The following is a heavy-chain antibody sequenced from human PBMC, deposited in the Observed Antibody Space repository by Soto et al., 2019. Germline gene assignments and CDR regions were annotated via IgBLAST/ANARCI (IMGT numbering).Heavy chain of an antibody. D-gene: IGHD6-19*01. J-gene: IGHJ1*01. CDR3: AQTDFDGSAWYLNLEH. Sequence: EVQLLESGGALVQPGGSLRLSCAASGFTFSTYAITWVRQAPGKGLEWVSAIGHADNPRTYYADSVKGRIIISRDNSKNTVYLQMNNLRAEDTAVYYCAQTDFDGSAWYLNLEHWGQGTLVTVSS. CDR1: GFTFSTYA. V-gene: IGHV3-23*05. CDR2: IGHADNPRT.